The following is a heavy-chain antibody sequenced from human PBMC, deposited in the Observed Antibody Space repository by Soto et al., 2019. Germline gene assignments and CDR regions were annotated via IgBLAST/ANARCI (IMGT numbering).Heavy chain of an antibody. D-gene: IGHD6-19*01. V-gene: IGHV4-59*01. CDR3: ASRRSIAVAGIDY. CDR1: GGSISSYY. J-gene: IGHJ4*02. CDR2: IYYSGST. Sequence: SETLSLTCTVSGGSISSYYWSWIRQPPGKGLEWIGYIYYSGSTNYNPSLKSRFTISVDTSKNHFSLKLSSLTAADTAVYYCASRRSIAVAGIDYWGQGTLVTVSS.